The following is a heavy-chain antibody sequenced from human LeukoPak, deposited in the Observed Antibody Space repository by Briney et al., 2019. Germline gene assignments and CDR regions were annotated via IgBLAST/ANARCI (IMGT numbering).Heavy chain of an antibody. D-gene: IGHD1-1*01. Sequence: GGSLSLSCATSGFTFSSYTMTWVRQSSGKGLEWVSIINPSGGATFYADSVKGRFTVFRDNSRNTLFLQMQGLRAEDTAVYYCTSQTYKGSARYYSDYWGQGSLVTVSS. CDR3: TSQTYKGSARYYSDY. CDR1: GFTFSSYT. CDR2: INPSGGAT. V-gene: IGHV3-23*01. J-gene: IGHJ4*02.